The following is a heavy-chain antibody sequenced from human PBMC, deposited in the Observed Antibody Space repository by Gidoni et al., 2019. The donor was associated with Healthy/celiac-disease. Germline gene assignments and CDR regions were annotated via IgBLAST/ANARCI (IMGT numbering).Heavy chain of an antibody. V-gene: IGHV2-26*01. CDR1: GLSLSNARMG. CDR3: ARANSNYDPYYYYYYGMDV. Sequence: QVTLKESGPVLVKPTETLTLTCTVSGLSLSNARMGVSWIRQPPGKALEWLAHIFSNDEKSYSTSLKSRLTISKDTSKSQVVLTMTNMDPVDTATYYCARANSNYDPYYYYYYGMDVWGQGTTVTVSS. CDR2: IFSNDEK. D-gene: IGHD4-4*01. J-gene: IGHJ6*02.